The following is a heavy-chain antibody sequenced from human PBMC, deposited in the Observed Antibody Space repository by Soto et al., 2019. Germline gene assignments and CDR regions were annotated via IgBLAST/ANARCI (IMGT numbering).Heavy chain of an antibody. CDR3: ARKWELRSAGFDY. CDR2: IIPIFGTA. D-gene: IGHD1-26*01. CDR1: GGTFSSYA. V-gene: IGHV1-69*13. Sequence: ASVKVSCKASGGTFSSYAISWVRQAPGQGFEWMGGIIPIFGTANYAQKFQGRVTITADESTSTAYMELSSLRSEDTAVYYCARKWELRSAGFDYWGQGTLVTVSS. J-gene: IGHJ4*02.